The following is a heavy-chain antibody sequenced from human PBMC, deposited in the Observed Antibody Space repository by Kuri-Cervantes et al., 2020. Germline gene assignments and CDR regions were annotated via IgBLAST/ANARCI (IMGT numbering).Heavy chain of an antibody. D-gene: IGHD3-9*01. CDR2: ISSTSTYI. Sequence: GESLKISCAASGFTFSRYTMNWVRQAPGKGLEWVSSISSTSTYIFYADSLKGRFTVSRDNAKNSLYLQMNSLRAEDTALYYCARGDDVLRYLDWPYYFDSWGQGTLVTVSS. J-gene: IGHJ4*02. CDR1: GFTFSRYT. CDR3: ARGDDVLRYLDWPYYFDS. V-gene: IGHV3-21*01.